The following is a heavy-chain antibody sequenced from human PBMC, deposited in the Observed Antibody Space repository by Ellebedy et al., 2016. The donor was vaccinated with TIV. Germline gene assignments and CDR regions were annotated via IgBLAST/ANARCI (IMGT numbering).Heavy chain of an antibody. J-gene: IGHJ6*02. D-gene: IGHD5-12*01. CDR3: AIVREALGSGYDSDYYYYGSDV. V-gene: IGHV1-69*08. CDR2: IITIFGTP. Sequence: ASVKVSCKASGGTFISYTIGWVRQAPGQGLEWMGSIITIFGTPHYAQKFQGRVMITADKSTTTAFMELNSLRSADTAIYYCAIVREALGSGYDSDYYYYGSDVWGQGTTVTVSS. CDR1: GGTFISYT.